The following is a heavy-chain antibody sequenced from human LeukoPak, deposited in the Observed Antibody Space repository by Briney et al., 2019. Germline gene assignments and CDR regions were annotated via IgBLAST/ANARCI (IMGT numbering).Heavy chain of an antibody. CDR2: INHSGST. CDR1: GYSISSGYY. Sequence: SETLSLTCTVSGYSISSGYYWGWIRQPPGKGLEWIGEINHSGSTNCNPSLKSRVTISVDTSKNQFSLKLSSVTAADTAVYYCARAPIPYYDFWSGYPSHFDYWGQGTLVTVSS. J-gene: IGHJ4*02. D-gene: IGHD3-3*01. V-gene: IGHV4-38-2*02. CDR3: ARAPIPYYDFWSGYPSHFDY.